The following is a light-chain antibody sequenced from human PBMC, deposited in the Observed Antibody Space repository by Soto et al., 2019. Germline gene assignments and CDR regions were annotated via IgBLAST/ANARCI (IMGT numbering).Light chain of an antibody. V-gene: IGKV1-39*01. CDR2: AAS. CDR3: QQSYGNPLS. CDR1: QHIGSW. J-gene: IGKJ4*01. Sequence: DIQMTQSPSTLSASVGDRVNITCRASQHIGSWVAWYQQKPGQAPNLLIYAASRLQGGVPSRFSGGGSGTDFILTISSLQPEDFAIYYCQQSYGNPLSFGGGTKVDIK.